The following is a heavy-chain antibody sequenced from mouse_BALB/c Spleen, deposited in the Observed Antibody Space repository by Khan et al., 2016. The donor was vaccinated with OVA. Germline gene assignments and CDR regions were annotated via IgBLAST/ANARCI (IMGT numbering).Heavy chain of an antibody. J-gene: IGHJ1*01. CDR2: ITPANGNT. CDR1: GFNIKDTY. CDR3: VRPSEDPRNFDV. Sequence: EVQLQQSGAELVKPGASVKLSCTASGFNIKDTYIHWVKRRPEQGLEWIGRITPANGNTEYDPKFQGKATLRADTSSNTAYLQLSSLTSDATAVFYFVRPSEDPRNFDVWGAGTTVTVSS. D-gene: IGHD6-1*01. V-gene: IGHV14-3*02.